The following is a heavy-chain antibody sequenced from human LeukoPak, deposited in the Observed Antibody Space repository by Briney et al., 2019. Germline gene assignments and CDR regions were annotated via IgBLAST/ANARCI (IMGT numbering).Heavy chain of an antibody. Sequence: GGSLRLSCAASGFTFSSYEMNWVRQAPGKGLEWVSYISSSGSTIYYADSVKGRFTISRDNAKNSLYLQMNSLRAEDTAVYYCASLGQDYDILTGHPADYWGQGTLVTVSS. CDR3: ASLGQDYDILTGHPADY. D-gene: IGHD3-9*01. V-gene: IGHV3-48*03. J-gene: IGHJ4*02. CDR2: ISSSGSTI. CDR1: GFTFSSYE.